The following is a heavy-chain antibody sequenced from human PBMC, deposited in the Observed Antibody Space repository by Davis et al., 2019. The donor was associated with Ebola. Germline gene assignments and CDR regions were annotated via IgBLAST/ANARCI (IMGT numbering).Heavy chain of an antibody. CDR1: GGSISSSNW. CDR3: ASEGSSGWYGNWFDP. J-gene: IGHJ5*02. CDR2: IYPSGST. D-gene: IGHD6-19*01. V-gene: IGHV4-4*02. Sequence: SETLSLTCAVSGGSISSSNWWSWLRPPPGKGLEWSRDIYPSGSTNYNPSLKSRVTISVNKSKNQFSLQLNSVTPEDTAVYYCASEGSSGWYGNWFDPWGQGTLVTVSS.